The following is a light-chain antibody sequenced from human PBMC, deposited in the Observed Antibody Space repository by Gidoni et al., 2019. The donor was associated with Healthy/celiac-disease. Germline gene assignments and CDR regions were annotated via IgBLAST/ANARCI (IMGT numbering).Light chain of an antibody. CDR3: AAWDDSLNGWV. CDR2: SNN. Sequence: QSVLTQPPSASGTPGQRVTISCSGSSSNIGSNPVNWYQQLPGTAPKLLIYSNNQRPSGVPDRFSGSKSGTSASLAISGLQSEDEADYYCAAWDDSLNGWVFGRGTKLTVL. V-gene: IGLV1-44*01. J-gene: IGLJ3*02. CDR1: SSNIGSNP.